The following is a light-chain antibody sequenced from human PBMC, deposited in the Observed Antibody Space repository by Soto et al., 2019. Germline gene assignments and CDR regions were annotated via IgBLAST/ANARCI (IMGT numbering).Light chain of an antibody. CDR2: DAS. CDR3: QQRSNWPIT. V-gene: IGKV3-11*01. J-gene: IGKJ5*01. CDR1: QSVSSY. Sequence: EIVLTQSPATLSLSPGERATLSCRASQSVSSYLAWYQQKPGQAPRLLIYDASNRATGIPARFRGGGSGTDFTLTISSLEPEDFAAYYCQQRSNWPITFGQGTRLEIK.